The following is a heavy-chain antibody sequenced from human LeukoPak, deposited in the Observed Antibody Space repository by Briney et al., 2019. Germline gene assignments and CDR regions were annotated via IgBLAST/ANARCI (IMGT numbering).Heavy chain of an antibody. CDR2: INHSGST. D-gene: IGHD4-17*01. Sequence: PSETLSLTCAVYGGSFSGYYWSWIRQPPGKGLEWIGEINHSGSTNYNPSLKSRVTISVDTSKNQFSLKLSSVTAADTAVYYCARSRRAYGDYVSWFDPWGQGTLVTVSS. J-gene: IGHJ5*02. V-gene: IGHV4-34*01. CDR1: GGSFSGYY. CDR3: ARSRRAYGDYVSWFDP.